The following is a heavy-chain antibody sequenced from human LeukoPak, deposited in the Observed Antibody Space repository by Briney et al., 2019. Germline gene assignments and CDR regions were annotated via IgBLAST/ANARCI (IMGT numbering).Heavy chain of an antibody. CDR2: ITYSGST. J-gene: IGHJ4*02. D-gene: IGHD4-17*01. CDR3: ARTHDYGDYPTTYFDC. CDR1: GGSISSYY. Sequence: SETLSLTCTVSGGSISSYYWSWIRQPPGKGLEWIGYITYSGSTNYNTSLKSRVTISVDTSKNPFSLKLSSVTAADTDVYYCARTHDYGDYPTTYFDCWGQGTLVTVSS. V-gene: IGHV4-59*01.